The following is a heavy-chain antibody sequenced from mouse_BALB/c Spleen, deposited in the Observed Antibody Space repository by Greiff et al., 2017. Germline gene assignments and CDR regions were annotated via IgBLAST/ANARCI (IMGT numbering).Heavy chain of an antibody. CDR1: GFSLTSYG. Sequence: VQLQQSGPGLVQPSQSLSITCTVSGFSLTSYGVHWVRQSPGKGLEWLGVIWSGGSTDYNAAFISRLSISKDNSKSQVFFKMNSLQANDTAIYYWARNWNYYGSSWAMDYWGQGTSVTVAS. D-gene: IGHD1-1*01. CDR2: IWSGGST. J-gene: IGHJ4*01. V-gene: IGHV2-2*02. CDR3: ARNWNYYGSSWAMDY.